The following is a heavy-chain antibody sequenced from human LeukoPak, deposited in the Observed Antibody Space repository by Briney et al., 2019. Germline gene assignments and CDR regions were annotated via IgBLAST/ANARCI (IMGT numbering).Heavy chain of an antibody. V-gene: IGHV4-30-2*01. Sequence: KSSETLSLTCTVSGGSISSGGYSWSWIRQPPGKGLEWIGYIYHSGSTYYNPSLKSRVTISVDRSKNQFSLKLSSVTAADTAVYYCARVGMATTYWGQGTLVTVSS. CDR3: ARVGMATTY. J-gene: IGHJ4*02. D-gene: IGHD5-24*01. CDR2: IYHSGST. CDR1: GGSISSGGYS.